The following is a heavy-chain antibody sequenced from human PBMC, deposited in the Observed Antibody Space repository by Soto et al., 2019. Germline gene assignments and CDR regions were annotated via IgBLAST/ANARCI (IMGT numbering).Heavy chain of an antibody. CDR3: ARVLMVRGGLFDY. V-gene: IGHV1-3*01. J-gene: IGHJ4*02. CDR1: GYTFTSYA. CDR2: INAGNGNT. D-gene: IGHD3-10*01. Sequence: ASVKVSCKASGYTFTSYAMHWVRQAPGQRLEWMGWINAGNGNTKYSQKFQGRVTITRDTSASTAYMELSSLRSEDTAVYYCARVLMVRGGLFDYWGQGTLVTVSS.